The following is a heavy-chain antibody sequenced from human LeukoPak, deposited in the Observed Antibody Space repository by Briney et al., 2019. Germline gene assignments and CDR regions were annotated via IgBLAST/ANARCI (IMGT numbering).Heavy chain of an antibody. V-gene: IGHV3-23*01. CDR3: ARDGRTDYYYYMDV. Sequence: GGSLRLSCAASGFTFSSYAMSWVRQAPGKGLEWVSAISGSGGSTYYADSVKGRFTISRDNSKNTLYLQMNSLRAEDTAVYYCARDGRTDYYYYMDVWGKGTTVTVSS. CDR1: GFTFSSYA. J-gene: IGHJ6*03. CDR2: ISGSGGST.